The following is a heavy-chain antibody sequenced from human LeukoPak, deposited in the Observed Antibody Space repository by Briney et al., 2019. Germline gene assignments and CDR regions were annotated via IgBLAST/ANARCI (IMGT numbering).Heavy chain of an antibody. CDR1: GFTFSTYN. V-gene: IGHV3-48*02. J-gene: IGHJ4*02. Sequence: GGSLRLSCAVSGFTFSTYNMNWVRQAPGKGLEWVSYMSSSSNTRYYADSVKGRFTISRDNAKNSLYLQMNSLRDEDTAVYYCARGTGTNVLRPFDYWGQGTLVHVSS. D-gene: IGHD2/OR15-2a*01. CDR3: ARGTGTNVLRPFDY. CDR2: MSSSSNTR.